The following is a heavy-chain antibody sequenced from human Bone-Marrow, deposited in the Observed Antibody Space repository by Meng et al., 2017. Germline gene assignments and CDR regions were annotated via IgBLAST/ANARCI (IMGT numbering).Heavy chain of an antibody. CDR1: GGSISSGGYY. J-gene: IGHJ5*02. CDR3: ARDIRQGGNIWFDP. D-gene: IGHD3-16*01. V-gene: IGHV4-31*01. CDR2: IYYSGST. Sequence: QVELQESGPGLVKPSQTLSLTCTVSGGSISSGGYYWSWIRQHPGKGLEWIGYIYYSGSTYYNPSLKSLVTISVDTSKNQFSLKLSSVTAADTAVYYCARDIRQGGNIWFDPWGQGTLVTVSS.